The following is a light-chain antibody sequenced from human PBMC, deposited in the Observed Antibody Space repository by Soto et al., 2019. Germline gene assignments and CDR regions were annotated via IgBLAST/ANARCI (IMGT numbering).Light chain of an antibody. Sequence: DIKMNQAPSTLSASFGDRVTISCRASQSIGSWLAWYQQKPGTAPKLLIYDASNLESGFPFRFSGSGSGTDFTLTISSLQPEDFATYYCQQANSFPINFGQGTR. CDR3: QQANSFPIN. V-gene: IGKV1-5*01. CDR2: DAS. CDR1: QSIGSW. J-gene: IGKJ5*01.